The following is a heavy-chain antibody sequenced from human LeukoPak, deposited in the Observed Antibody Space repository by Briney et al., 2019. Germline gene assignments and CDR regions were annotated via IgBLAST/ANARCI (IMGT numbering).Heavy chain of an antibody. CDR1: GGTFSSYA. CDR3: ARGSYSGSYFGY. V-gene: IGHV1-69*05. CDR2: IIPIFGTA. J-gene: IGHJ4*02. Sequence: SVKVSCKASGGTFSSYAISWVRQAPGQGLEWMGGIIPIFGTANYAQKFQGRVTITTDESTSTAYMELSSLRSGDTAVYYCARGSYSGSYFGYWGQGTLVTVSS. D-gene: IGHD1-26*01.